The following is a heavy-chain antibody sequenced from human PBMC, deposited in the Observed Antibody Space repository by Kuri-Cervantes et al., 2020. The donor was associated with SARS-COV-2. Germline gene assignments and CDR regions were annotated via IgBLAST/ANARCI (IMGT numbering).Heavy chain of an antibody. Sequence: SVKVSCKASGGTFSSYAISWVRQAPGQGLEWMGGIIPIFGTANYAQKFQGRVTITADESTSTAYMELSSLRSEDTAVYYCARDWYYDSSGGDAFDIWGQGTMVTVSS. CDR3: ARDWYYDSSGGDAFDI. CDR2: IIPIFGTA. CDR1: GGTFSSYA. V-gene: IGHV1-69*13. J-gene: IGHJ3*02. D-gene: IGHD3-22*01.